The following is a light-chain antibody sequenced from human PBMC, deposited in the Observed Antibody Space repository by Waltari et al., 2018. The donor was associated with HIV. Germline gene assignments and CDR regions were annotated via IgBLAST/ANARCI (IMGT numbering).Light chain of an antibody. CDR3: SSYTSSSTDVV. CDR2: DVS. Sequence: QSALTQPASVSGSPGQSITISCTGTSSDVGGYNYVSWYQQHPGKAPKLMIYDVSNRHSGVSNRFSCSKSGNTASLTISGLQAEDEADYYCSSYTSSSTDVVFGGGTKLTVL. CDR1: SSDVGGYNY. J-gene: IGLJ2*01. V-gene: IGLV2-14*01.